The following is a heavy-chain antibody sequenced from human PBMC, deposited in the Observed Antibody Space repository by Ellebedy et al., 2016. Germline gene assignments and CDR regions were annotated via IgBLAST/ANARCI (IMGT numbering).Heavy chain of an antibody. V-gene: IGHV4-59*01. CDR3: AREGVEYDTLGY. CDR1: GGSISSYY. J-gene: IGHJ4*02. Sequence: SETLSLTXTVSGGSISSYYWSWLRQPPGKGLEWIGYIYYSGSTNYNPSLKSRVTISVDTSKNQFSLKLSSVTAADTAVYYCAREGVEYDTLGYWGQGTLVTVSS. D-gene: IGHD2-8*02. CDR2: IYYSGST.